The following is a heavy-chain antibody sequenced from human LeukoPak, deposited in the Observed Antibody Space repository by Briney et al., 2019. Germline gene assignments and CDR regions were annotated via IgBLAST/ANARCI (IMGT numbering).Heavy chain of an antibody. CDR1: GYTLTELS. CDR3: ARESVDTATIDY. Sequence: ASVKVSCKVSGYTLTELSMHWVRQAPGKGLEWMGGFDPEDGETIYAQKFQGRVTMTRDMSTSTVYMELSSLRSEDTAVYYCARESVDTATIDYWGQGTLVTVSS. CDR2: FDPEDGET. J-gene: IGHJ4*02. D-gene: IGHD5-18*01. V-gene: IGHV1-24*01.